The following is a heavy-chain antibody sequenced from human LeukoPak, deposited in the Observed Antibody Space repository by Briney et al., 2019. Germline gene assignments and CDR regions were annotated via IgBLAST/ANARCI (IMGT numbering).Heavy chain of an antibody. Sequence: GASVTVSFKASGGTFSSYAISWVRQAPGQGLEWMGGIIPILGTANYPQKFQGRVTITTDESPSTAYMYLSSLRSEDTAVYYCARCYYGSESYYQRTYYYYMDVWGEGTAVTVSS. CDR2: IIPILGTA. CDR1: GGTFSSYA. V-gene: IGHV1-69*05. J-gene: IGHJ6*03. D-gene: IGHD3-10*01. CDR3: ARCYYGSESYYQRTYYYYMDV.